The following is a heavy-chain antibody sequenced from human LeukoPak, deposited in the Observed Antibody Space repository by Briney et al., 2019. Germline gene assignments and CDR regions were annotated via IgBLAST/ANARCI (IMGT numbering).Heavy chain of an antibody. CDR2: ISGSGGST. V-gene: IGHV3-23*01. CDR3: ANTRVSSSWYYYGMDV. D-gene: IGHD6-13*01. J-gene: IGHJ6*02. CDR1: GFTFSSYA. Sequence: GGSLRLSCAASGFTFSSYAMSWVRQAPGKGLEWVSAISGSGGSTYYADSVKGRFTISRDNSKNTLYLQMNSLRAEDTAVYYCANTRVSSSWYYYGMDVWGQGTTVTVSS.